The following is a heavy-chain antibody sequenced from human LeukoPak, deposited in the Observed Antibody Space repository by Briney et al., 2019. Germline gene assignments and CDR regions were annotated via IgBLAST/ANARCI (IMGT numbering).Heavy chain of an antibody. CDR1: GGSISSYY. V-gene: IGHV4-59*01. CDR3: TAYSSGWYSTGINY. Sequence: SETLSLTCTVSGGSISSYYWSWIRQPPGKGLEWIGYIYYSGSTNYNPSLKSRVTISVDTSKNQFSLKLSSVTAADTAVYYCTAYSSGWYSTGINYWGQGTLVTVYS. CDR2: IYYSGST. D-gene: IGHD6-19*01. J-gene: IGHJ4*02.